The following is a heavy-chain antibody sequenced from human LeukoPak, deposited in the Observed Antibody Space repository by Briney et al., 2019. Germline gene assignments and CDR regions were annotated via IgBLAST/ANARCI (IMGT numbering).Heavy chain of an antibody. J-gene: IGHJ4*02. V-gene: IGHV4-34*01. CDR2: INHSGST. Sequence: GSLRLSCAASGFTFSNYAMNWVRQPPGKGLEWIGEINHSGSTNYNPSLKSRVTISVDTSKNQFSLKLSSVTAADTAVYYCARLYSKLVPINDHGGYWGQGTLVTVSS. CDR3: ARLYSKLVPINDHGGY. D-gene: IGHD6-6*01. CDR1: GFTFSNYA.